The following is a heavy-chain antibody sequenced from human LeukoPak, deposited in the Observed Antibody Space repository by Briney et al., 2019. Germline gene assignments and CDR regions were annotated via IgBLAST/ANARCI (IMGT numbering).Heavy chain of an antibody. Sequence: PSETLSLICTVSGGSISSYYWSWIRQPPGKGLEWIGYIYYSGSTNYNPSLKSRVTISVDTSKNQFSLKLSSVTAADTAVYYCARDRAPATYCSGGSCLAPLWGQGTLVTVSS. V-gene: IGHV4-59*01. D-gene: IGHD2-15*01. CDR3: ARDRAPATYCSGGSCLAPL. CDR2: IYYSGST. CDR1: GGSISSYY. J-gene: IGHJ4*02.